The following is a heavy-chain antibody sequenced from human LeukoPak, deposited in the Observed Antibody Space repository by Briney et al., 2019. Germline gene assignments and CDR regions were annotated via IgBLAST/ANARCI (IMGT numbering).Heavy chain of an antibody. D-gene: IGHD5-12*01. CDR2: IYHSGST. J-gene: IGHJ6*02. CDR3: VRLWGYDGYAPYGMDV. Sequence: PSETLSLTCAVSGGSISSNNWWSWVRQPPGKGLEWIGEIYHSGSTNYNPSLKSRVTISVDKSKNQFSLKLSSVTAADTAVYYCVRLWGYDGYAPYGMDVWGQGTTVTVSS. V-gene: IGHV4-4*02. CDR1: GGSISSNNW.